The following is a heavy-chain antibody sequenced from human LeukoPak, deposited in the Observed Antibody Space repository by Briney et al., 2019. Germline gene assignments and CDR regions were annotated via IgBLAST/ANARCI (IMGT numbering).Heavy chain of an antibody. CDR3: ARGRGIVATISRYYYYYYMDV. J-gene: IGHJ6*03. V-gene: IGHV4-34*01. Sequence: SETLSLTCAVYGGSFSGYYWSWIRQPPGKGLEWIGEINHSGSTNYNPSLKSRVTISVDTSKNQFSLKLGSVTAADTAVYYCARGRGIVATISRYYYYYYMDVWGKGTTVTVSS. D-gene: IGHD5-12*01. CDR1: GGSFSGYY. CDR2: INHSGST.